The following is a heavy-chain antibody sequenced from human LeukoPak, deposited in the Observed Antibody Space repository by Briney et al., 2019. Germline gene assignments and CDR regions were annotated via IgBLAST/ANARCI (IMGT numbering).Heavy chain of an antibody. J-gene: IGHJ4*02. D-gene: IGHD1-26*01. CDR2: IYYSGST. Sequence: SETLSLTCTVYGGSISSSSHFWGWIRQPPGKGLEWIGSIYYSGSTYYNPSLQSRVTISVDTSKNQFSLKVASVTAADTAVYYCARRGGPSGTYYFDSWGQGTLVSVSS. CDR3: ARRGGPSGTYYFDS. CDR1: GGSISSSSHF. V-gene: IGHV4-39*01.